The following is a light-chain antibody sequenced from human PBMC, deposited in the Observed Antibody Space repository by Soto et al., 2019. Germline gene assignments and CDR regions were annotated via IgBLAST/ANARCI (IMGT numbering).Light chain of an antibody. J-gene: IGLJ1*01. Sequence: QSALTQPASVSGSPGQSITISCTGTSSDVGSYNVVSWYQQRPGKAPKLVIYAGSNRPSGVSTRFSGSKSGNTASLTISGLQAEDEADYYCCSYAPSSTSYVFGTGTKLTVL. CDR2: AGS. CDR1: SSDVGSYNV. V-gene: IGLV2-23*01. CDR3: CSYAPSSTSYV.